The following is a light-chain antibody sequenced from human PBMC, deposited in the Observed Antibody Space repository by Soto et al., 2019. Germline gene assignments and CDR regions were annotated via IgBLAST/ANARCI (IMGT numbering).Light chain of an antibody. CDR2: RNN. V-gene: IGLV1-47*01. CDR3: AAWDDSLSGL. Sequence: QSVLTQPPSASGTPGQRVTISCSGSSSNIGSNYVYWYQQLPGTAPKLLIYRNNQRPSGVPDRFSGSKSGTSASLAISGLRSEDEADYYCAAWDDSLSGLFGGGTQLNVL. CDR1: SSNIGSNY. J-gene: IGLJ2*01.